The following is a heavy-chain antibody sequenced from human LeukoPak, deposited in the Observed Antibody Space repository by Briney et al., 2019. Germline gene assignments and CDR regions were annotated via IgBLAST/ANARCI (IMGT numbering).Heavy chain of an antibody. CDR3: ARTWFRGTGKFLNL. J-gene: IGHJ1*01. V-gene: IGHV1-3*01. Sequence: ASVKVSCKASGYTFSDFTMHWVRQAPGQRLEWMGWINGGNGNTEYSQKFQGRVTITSDTPATTVYMELRSLTSEDTAVYLCARTWFRGTGKFLNLWGRGPRVTVSS. CDR2: INGGNGNT. CDR1: GYTFSDFT. D-gene: IGHD3-10*01.